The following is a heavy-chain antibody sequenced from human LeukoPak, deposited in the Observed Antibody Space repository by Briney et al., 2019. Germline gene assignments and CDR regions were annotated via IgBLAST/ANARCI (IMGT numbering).Heavy chain of an antibody. CDR1: GFTFSNAW. CDR3: TTTSSGRYLGARFDY. D-gene: IGHD6-19*01. J-gene: IGHJ4*02. CDR2: IKSKSDGGTT. V-gene: IGHV3-15*01. Sequence: GGSLRLSCAASGFTFSNAWMSWVRQAPGKGLEWVGRIKSKSDGGTTDYAATVKGRFTISRDDSKNPLYLQMNSLKTEDTAVYYCTTTSSGRYLGARFDYWGQGTLVTVSS.